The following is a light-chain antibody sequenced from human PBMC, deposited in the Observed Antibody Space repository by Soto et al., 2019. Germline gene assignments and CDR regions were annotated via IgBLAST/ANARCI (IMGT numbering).Light chain of an antibody. Sequence: QSVLTQPPSVSGAPGQRVTISCTGSSSNIGAGYDVHWYQQLPGTAPKLLIYGNSNRPSGVPDRFSGSKSGTSASLAITGLQAADEADYYCQSYDSRLSGSRVFGTGTKLTVL. V-gene: IGLV1-40*01. CDR3: QSYDSRLSGSRV. CDR2: GNS. CDR1: SSNIGAGYD. J-gene: IGLJ1*01.